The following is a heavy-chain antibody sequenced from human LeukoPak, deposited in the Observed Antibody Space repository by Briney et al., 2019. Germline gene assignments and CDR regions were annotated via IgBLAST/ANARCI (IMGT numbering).Heavy chain of an antibody. CDR1: GYTFTSYG. CDR2: ISPYNGNT. J-gene: IGHJ4*02. D-gene: IGHD3-22*01. V-gene: IGHV1-18*01. CDR3: AQTDSGGYWGPHDY. Sequence: GASVKVSCKASGYTFTSYGISWVRQAPGQGLEWMGWISPYNGNTNYAQRVKGRVTMTTDTSTSTAYMELRSLRSDDTALYYCAQTDSGGYWGPHDYWGQGPLVTVSS.